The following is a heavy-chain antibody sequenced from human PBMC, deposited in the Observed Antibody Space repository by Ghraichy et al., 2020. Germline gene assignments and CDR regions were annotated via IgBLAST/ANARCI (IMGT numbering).Heavy chain of an antibody. CDR1: GGSISSGGYY. V-gene: IGHV4-31*03. CDR3: ARSNLGSHYNFDY. D-gene: IGHD2-2*02. Sequence: SETLSLTCTVSGGSISSGGYYWSWIRQHPGKGLEWIGYIYYSGSTFYNPSLKSRVTISLDTSKNQFSLKLTSVTAADTAVYYCARSNLGSHYNFDYWGQGTLVTVSS. CDR2: IYYSGST. J-gene: IGHJ4*02.